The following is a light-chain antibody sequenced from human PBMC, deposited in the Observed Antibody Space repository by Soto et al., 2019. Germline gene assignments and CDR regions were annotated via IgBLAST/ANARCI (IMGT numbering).Light chain of an antibody. J-gene: IGKJ2*01. V-gene: IGKV2-30*02. Sequence: DVVMTQSPLSLPVTLGQPASTSCRSTQSLVHSDGNTHLNWFQQRPGQSPRRLICKVSNRDSGVADIYSGSASGTDFTLKISRVEAEDVGVDYCMQGTHWPYTFGQGTKLEIK. CDR3: MQGTHWPYT. CDR2: KVS. CDR1: QSLVHSDGNTH.